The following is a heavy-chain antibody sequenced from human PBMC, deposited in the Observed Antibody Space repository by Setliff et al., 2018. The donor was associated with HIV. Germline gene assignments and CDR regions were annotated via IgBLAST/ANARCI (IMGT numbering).Heavy chain of an antibody. D-gene: IGHD6-13*01. CDR3: AGGLITTAALFDY. Sequence: GASVKVSCKGSGYTFTNYAINWVRQAPGQGLAWMGWINAYSGTPTYAQDFTGRFVFSLDTPVSTAYLQISGLRAEDSAVYFCAGGLITTAALFDYWGQGTLVTVS. V-gene: IGHV7-4-1*02. CDR1: GYTFTNYA. J-gene: IGHJ4*02. CDR2: INAYSGTP.